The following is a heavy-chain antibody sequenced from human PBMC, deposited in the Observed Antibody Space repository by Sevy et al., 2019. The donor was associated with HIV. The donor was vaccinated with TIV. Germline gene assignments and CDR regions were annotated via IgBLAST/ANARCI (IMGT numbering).Heavy chain of an antibody. V-gene: IGHV3-33*01. Sequence: GGSLRLSCAASGFTFSSYGMHWVRQTPGKGLEWVGVIWYDGSKKNYEDSVKGRFTISRDNSKNTLYLQMNSLRAEDTAVYYCARGLAALPGYYYGMDVWGQGTTVTVSS. D-gene: IGHD6-6*01. J-gene: IGHJ6*02. CDR1: GFTFSSYG. CDR3: ARGLAALPGYYYGMDV. CDR2: IWYDGSKK.